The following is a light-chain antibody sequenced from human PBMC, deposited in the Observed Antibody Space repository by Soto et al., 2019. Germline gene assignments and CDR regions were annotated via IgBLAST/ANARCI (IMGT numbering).Light chain of an antibody. V-gene: IGKV1-39*01. Sequence: DIQMTQSPSSLSASVGDRVTITCRASRSIGSSLSWHQQEAGKAPKLLIYSASTLQGGVPSRFSGSGTGTDFPLTISSLQPEDFATYHWQQSYRTPYTFGQGNKVDIK. CDR1: RSIGSS. CDR2: SAS. J-gene: IGKJ2*01. CDR3: QQSYRTPYT.